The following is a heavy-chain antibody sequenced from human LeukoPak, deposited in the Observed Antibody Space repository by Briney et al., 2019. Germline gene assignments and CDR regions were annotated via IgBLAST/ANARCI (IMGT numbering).Heavy chain of an antibody. CDR2: INPSGGST. V-gene: IGHV1-46*01. CDR3: ARRWELDWDAFDI. CDR1: GYTFTSYY. J-gene: IGHJ3*02. D-gene: IGHD1-26*01. Sequence: GASVKVSCKASGYTFTSYYMHWVRQAPGQGLEWMGIINPSGGSTSYAQKFQGRVTITRNTSISTAYMELSSLRSEDTAVYYCARRWELDWDAFDIWGQGTMVTVSS.